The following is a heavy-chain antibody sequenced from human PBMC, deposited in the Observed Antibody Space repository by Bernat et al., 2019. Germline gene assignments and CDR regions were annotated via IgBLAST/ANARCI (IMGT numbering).Heavy chain of an antibody. CDR1: GGSISSSSYY. Sequence: QLQESGPGLVKPSETLSLTCTVSGGSISSSSYYWGWIRQPPGKGLEWVSYISTSGSTIYYADSVKGRFTISRDTAKNSVDLQMNSLRAEDTAIYYCARVGRVADIDYWGQGTLVAVSS. J-gene: IGHJ4*02. CDR2: ISTSGSTI. D-gene: IGHD6-19*01. V-gene: IGHV3-11*04. CDR3: ARVGRVADIDY.